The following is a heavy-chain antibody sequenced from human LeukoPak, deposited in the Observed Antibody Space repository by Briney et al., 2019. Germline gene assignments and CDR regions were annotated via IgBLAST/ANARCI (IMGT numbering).Heavy chain of an antibody. J-gene: IGHJ6*03. V-gene: IGHV3-23*01. D-gene: IGHD3-22*01. CDR2: ITYNSDTT. CDR1: GFSFGSYG. Sequence: GGSLRLSCAASGFSFGSYGMSWVRQAPGKGLQWVSVITYNSDTTYYADSVKGRFTISRDNSKSTLHLQMNSLRAEDTAVYYCAKGYDTTYYHYYFMDVWGKGTTVTISS. CDR3: AKGYDTTYYHYYFMDV.